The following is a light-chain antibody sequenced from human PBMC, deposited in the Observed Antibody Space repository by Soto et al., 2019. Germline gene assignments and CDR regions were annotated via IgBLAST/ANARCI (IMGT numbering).Light chain of an antibody. CDR2: EGS. V-gene: IGLV2-23*01. J-gene: IGLJ2*01. CDR1: SSDVGSYNL. Sequence: QSALTQPASVSGSPGQSITISCTGTSSDVGSYNLVSWYQQYPGKAPKLMIYEGSKRPSGVSNRFSGSKSGNTASLTISGLQAEDVADYYCCSYAGSSTLVFGGGTKLTVL. CDR3: CSYAGSSTLV.